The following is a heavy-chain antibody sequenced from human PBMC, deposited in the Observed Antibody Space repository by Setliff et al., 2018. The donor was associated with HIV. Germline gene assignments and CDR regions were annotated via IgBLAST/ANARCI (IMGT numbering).Heavy chain of an antibody. Sequence: PSETLSLTCTVSGGSISGHYWSWIRQPPGRGLEWIGYIYSSGSTNFNPPLQSRVTISVDTSKNQFSLKLSSVTAADTAVYYCAREGDYNFDNTGYLRGGYYYYCMDVWGKGTTVTVSS. J-gene: IGHJ6*03. CDR3: AREGDYNFDNTGYLRGGYYYYCMDV. D-gene: IGHD3-22*01. V-gene: IGHV4-4*09. CDR2: IYSSGST. CDR1: GGSISGHY.